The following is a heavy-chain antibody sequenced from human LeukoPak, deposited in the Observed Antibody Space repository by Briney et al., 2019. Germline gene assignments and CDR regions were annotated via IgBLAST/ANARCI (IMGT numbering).Heavy chain of an antibody. Sequence: GGSLRLSCAASGFTFSSYAMSWVRQAPGKGLEWVSAISCSGGSTYYADSVKGRFTISRDSSKNKLYMQMNSLRAEDTDVYYCAKEMCGPAGYCGQGNLVPVSS. V-gene: IGHV3-23*01. CDR1: GFTFSSYA. J-gene: IGHJ4*02. CDR2: ISCSGGST. CDR3: AKEMCGPAGY. D-gene: IGHD6-13*01.